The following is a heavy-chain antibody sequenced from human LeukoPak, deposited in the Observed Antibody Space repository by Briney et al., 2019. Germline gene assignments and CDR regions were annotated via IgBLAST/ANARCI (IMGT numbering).Heavy chain of an antibody. V-gene: IGHV1-18*01. CDR1: GYTVTSYG. CDR2: ISAYNGNT. Sequence: ASVKVSCKASGYTVTSYGISWVRQAPGQGLEWMGWISAYNGNTNYAQKLQGRVTMTTDTSTSTAYMELRSLRSDDTAVYYCARDGYSAIGNNYYYYGMDVWGQGTTVTVSS. CDR3: ARDGYSAIGNNYYYYGMDV. D-gene: IGHD2-2*01. J-gene: IGHJ6*02.